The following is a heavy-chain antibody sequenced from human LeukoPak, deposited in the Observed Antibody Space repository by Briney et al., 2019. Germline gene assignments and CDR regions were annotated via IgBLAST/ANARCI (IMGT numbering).Heavy chain of an antibody. CDR2: IHHSGNT. Sequence: SETLSLTCTVSVYSITRGYYWGWIRQPPGKGLEWIGSIHHSGNTYYNPSLKSRVTISVDTSKNQFSLKLSSVTAADTAVYYCARTTMVRGTYYMDVWGKGTTVTISS. V-gene: IGHV4-38-2*02. D-gene: IGHD3-10*01. J-gene: IGHJ6*03. CDR1: VYSITRGYY. CDR3: ARTTMVRGTYYMDV.